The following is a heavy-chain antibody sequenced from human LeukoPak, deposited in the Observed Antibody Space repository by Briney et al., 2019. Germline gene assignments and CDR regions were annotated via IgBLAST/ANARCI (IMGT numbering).Heavy chain of an antibody. CDR1: GFTFTNYW. CDR3: AREGGTAVTIEEENWFDP. CDR2: IKQDGSVK. Sequence: GGSLRLSCAASGFTFTNYWMTWVRQAPGKGLEWVANIKQDGSVKYYVDSVKGRFTISRDNAKNSLYLQMNSLRAEDTAVYYCAREGGTAVTIEEENWFDPWGQGTLVTVSS. J-gene: IGHJ5*02. V-gene: IGHV3-7*03. D-gene: IGHD4-17*01.